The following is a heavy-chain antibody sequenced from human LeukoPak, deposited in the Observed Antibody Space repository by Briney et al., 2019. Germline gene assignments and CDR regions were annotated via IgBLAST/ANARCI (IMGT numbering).Heavy chain of an antibody. Sequence: GGSLRLSCAASGFTFSSYAMSWVRQAPGKGLEWVSAISGSGGSTYYADSVEGRFTISRDNSKNTLYLQMNSLRAEDTAVYYCACPGDCSGGSCHAFDYWGQGTLVTVSS. V-gene: IGHV3-23*01. CDR2: ISGSGGST. CDR3: ACPGDCSGGSCHAFDY. D-gene: IGHD2-15*01. J-gene: IGHJ4*02. CDR1: GFTFSSYA.